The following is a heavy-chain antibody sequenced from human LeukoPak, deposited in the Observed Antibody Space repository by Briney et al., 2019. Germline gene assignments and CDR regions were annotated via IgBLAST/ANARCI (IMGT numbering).Heavy chain of an antibody. CDR1: GFTFKKYD. CDR3: ARDWYNNSDAFDI. J-gene: IGHJ3*02. D-gene: IGHD4-11*01. CDR2: IRASGGAT. Sequence: GGSLRLSCAASGFTFKKYDVTWVRQAPGKGLEWVSGIRASGGATYYADSVKGRFTISRDNAKNSLYLQIHSLRAEDTAVYYCARDWYNNSDAFDIWGQGTMVTVSS. V-gene: IGHV3-21*01.